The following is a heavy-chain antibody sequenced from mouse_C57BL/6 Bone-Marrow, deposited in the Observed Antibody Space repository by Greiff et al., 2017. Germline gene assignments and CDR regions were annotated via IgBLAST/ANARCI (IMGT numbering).Heavy chain of an antibody. J-gene: IGHJ1*03. CDR3: ARPYCSNCWYFDV. CDR1: GYTFTSYW. D-gene: IGHD2-5*01. Sequence: VQLQQPGAELVKPGASVKMSCKASGYTFTSYWITWVKQRPGQGLEWIGDIYPGSGSTNYNEKFKSKATLPVDTSSSTAYVQLSSLTSEDSAVYYYARPYCSNCWYFDVWGTGTTVTVSS. V-gene: IGHV1-55*01. CDR2: IYPGSGST.